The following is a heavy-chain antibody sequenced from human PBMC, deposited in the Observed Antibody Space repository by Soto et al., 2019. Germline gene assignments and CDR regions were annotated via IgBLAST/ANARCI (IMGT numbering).Heavy chain of an antibody. D-gene: IGHD3-3*01. Sequence: SEARSVSSAGSAGATSRGAYLRCRVRLAPGKGLEWIGYIYHTGSTYSNPSPKSRVTISVDRSKNQFSLKLSSVTAADTAVYYCARWGGVLRFSESGQVAFDICGQGTMVT. V-gene: IGHV4-30-2*01. CDR2: IYHTGST. CDR3: ARWGGVLRFSESGQVAFDI. CDR1: AGATSRGAYL. J-gene: IGHJ3*02.